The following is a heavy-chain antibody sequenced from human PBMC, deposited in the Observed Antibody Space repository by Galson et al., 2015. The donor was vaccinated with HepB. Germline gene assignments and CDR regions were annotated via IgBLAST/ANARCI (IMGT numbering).Heavy chain of an antibody. V-gene: IGHV3-74*01. CDR2: INGDGSST. CDR3: ARATAAGGLLDS. Sequence: SLRLSCAASGFTVSSNYMSWVRQAPGKGLVWVSRINGDGSSTSYADSVKGRFTISRDSAKNTLYLQMNSLRAEDTAVYYCARATAAGGLLDSWGQGTLVTVSS. D-gene: IGHD6-25*01. J-gene: IGHJ4*02. CDR1: GFTVSSNY.